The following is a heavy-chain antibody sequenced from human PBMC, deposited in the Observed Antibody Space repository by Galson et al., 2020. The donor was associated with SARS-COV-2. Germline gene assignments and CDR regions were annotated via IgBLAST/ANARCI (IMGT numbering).Heavy chain of an antibody. CDR3: ARDLPSYYGGGMDV. CDR1: GFTFSDYY. V-gene: IGHV3-11*01. D-gene: IGHD3-16*01. CDR2: IHNSGSST. J-gene: IGHJ6*02. Sequence: GGSLSLSCAASGFTFSDYYMSWIRQAPGKGLEWVSYIHNSGSSTYYADSVKGRFTISRDNAKNSLYLQMDSLRVEDTAMYYCARDLPSYYGGGMDVWGQGTTVTVSS.